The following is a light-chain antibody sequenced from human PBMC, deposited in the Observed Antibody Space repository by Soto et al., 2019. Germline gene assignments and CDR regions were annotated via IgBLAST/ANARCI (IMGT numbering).Light chain of an antibody. V-gene: IGKV3-20*01. Sequence: EIVLTQSPGTLSLSPGERATLSCRASQSVSSSYLAWYQQKPGQAPGLLICGASSRATGIPDRFSASGSGTDFTLTISRLEPEDFAVYYCQQSGSSVTFGPGTKVDIK. J-gene: IGKJ3*01. CDR2: GAS. CDR1: QSVSSSY. CDR3: QQSGSSVT.